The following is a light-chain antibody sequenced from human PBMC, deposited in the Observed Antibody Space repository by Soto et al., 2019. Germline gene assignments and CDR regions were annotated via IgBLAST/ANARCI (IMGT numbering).Light chain of an antibody. J-gene: IGKJ4*01. V-gene: IGKV2-28*01. CDR3: MQALQIF. Sequence: DIVMTQSPLSLPVTPGEPASISCRSSQSLLHSNGYNYLDWYLQKPLQSPQLLIYLGSNRASGVPDRFSGSGSGTDFTLKISRVEAEGVGVYYCMQALQIFFGGGAKVEIK. CDR1: QSLLHSNGYNY. CDR2: LGS.